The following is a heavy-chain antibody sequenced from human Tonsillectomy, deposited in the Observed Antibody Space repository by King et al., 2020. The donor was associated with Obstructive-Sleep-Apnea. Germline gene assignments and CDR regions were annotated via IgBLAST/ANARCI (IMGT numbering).Heavy chain of an antibody. CDR3: ASGNSTSPGY. D-gene: IGHD2/OR15-2a*01. CDR2: VYHSGRP. V-gene: IGHV4-4*02. CDR1: GGSLSSTNW. Sequence: VQLQESGPGLVKPSWTLSLTCAVSGGSLSSTNWWSCVRQPPGKGLEWIGGVYHSGRPNNNTSLKNRVTISIDKSENQFSLKLTSMTAADTAVYYCASGNSTSPGYWGQGTLVTVSS. J-gene: IGHJ4*02.